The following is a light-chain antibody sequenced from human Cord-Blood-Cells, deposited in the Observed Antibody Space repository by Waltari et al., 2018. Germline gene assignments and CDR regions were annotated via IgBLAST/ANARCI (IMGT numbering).Light chain of an antibody. J-gene: IGKJ2*01. V-gene: IGKV1-39*01. Sequence: DIQMTQSPYSLSASVGDRVTLTCRASQSIRSYLNWYHQKPWKAPKLLIYAASSLQSWVPSRFSGSGSGTDFTLTISSMQPEDFATYYCQQSYSTPMYTFGQGTKLEIK. CDR1: QSIRSY. CDR3: QQSYSTPMYT. CDR2: AAS.